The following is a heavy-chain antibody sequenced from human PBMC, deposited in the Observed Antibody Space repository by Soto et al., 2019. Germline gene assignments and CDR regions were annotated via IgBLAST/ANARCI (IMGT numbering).Heavy chain of an antibody. V-gene: IGHV3-23*01. J-gene: IGHJ2*01. CDR1: GFTFTSYA. CDR3: ARFGSGSYPWYFDL. D-gene: IGHD3-10*01. Sequence: SLRLSCAASGFTFTSYAMSWVRQAPGKGLEWVSVISGSGGSTYYADSVKGRFTISRDNSKNTLYLQMNSLRAEDTAVYYCARFGSGSYPWYFDLWGRGTLVTVSS. CDR2: ISGSGGST.